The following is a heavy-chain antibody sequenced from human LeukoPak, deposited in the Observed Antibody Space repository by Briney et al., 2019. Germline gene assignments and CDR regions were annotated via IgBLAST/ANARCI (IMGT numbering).Heavy chain of an antibody. J-gene: IGHJ4*02. CDR2: INPNSGGT. CDR1: GYTFTGYY. Sequence: ASVKVSCKTSGYTFTGYYMHWVRQAPGQGLEWMGWINPNSGGTNYAQKFQGRVTMTRDTSISTVYMEMSRLRSDDTAVYYCARESVPAVAARRGLNYWGQGTLVTVSS. V-gene: IGHV1-2*02. D-gene: IGHD6-6*01. CDR3: ARESVPAVAARRGLNY.